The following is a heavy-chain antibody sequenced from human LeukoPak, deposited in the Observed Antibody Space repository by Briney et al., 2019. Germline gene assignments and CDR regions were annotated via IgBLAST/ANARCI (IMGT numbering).Heavy chain of an antibody. CDR3: ATSSSSWCAS. CDR2: IYPGDSDT. D-gene: IGHD6-13*01. V-gene: IGHV5-51*01. CDR1: GYSFTSYW. Sequence: SGESLKISCKSSGYSFTSYWIGWVRQMPGKGLEWMGIIYPGDSDTRYSSSFQGQVTISADKSISTAYLQWSSLKASDTAMYYCATSSSSWCASWGQGTLVTVSS. J-gene: IGHJ5*02.